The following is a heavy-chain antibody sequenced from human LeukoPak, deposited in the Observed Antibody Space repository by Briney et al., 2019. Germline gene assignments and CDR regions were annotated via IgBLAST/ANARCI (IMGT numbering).Heavy chain of an antibody. J-gene: IGHJ2*01. D-gene: IGHD6-13*01. CDR1: GASISSYY. CDR3: ARRDSSTSWNFDL. Sequence: SETLSLTCTVSGASISSYYWNWIRQPPATGLEWIGCVYYSGSTNYNPSLKSRVTIRVDMSNNQFSLKLNSVTAADTAIYYCARRDSSTSWNFDLWGRGTLVSVSS. CDR2: VYYSGST. V-gene: IGHV4-59*08.